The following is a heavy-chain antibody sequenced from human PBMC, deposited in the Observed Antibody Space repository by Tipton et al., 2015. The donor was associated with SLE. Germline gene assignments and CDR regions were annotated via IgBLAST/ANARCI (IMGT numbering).Heavy chain of an antibody. Sequence: TLSLTCYVSGYAINSGYYWGWIRQPPGKGLEWIGSVYHDGSTYYNPSLKSRVTISVDTSKNQFSLKLSSVTAADTAVYYCARDPNGGYGSFDYWGLGALVTVSS. V-gene: IGHV4-38-2*02. CDR3: ARDPNGGYGSFDY. J-gene: IGHJ4*02. CDR2: VYHDGST. D-gene: IGHD7-27*01. CDR1: GYAINSGYY.